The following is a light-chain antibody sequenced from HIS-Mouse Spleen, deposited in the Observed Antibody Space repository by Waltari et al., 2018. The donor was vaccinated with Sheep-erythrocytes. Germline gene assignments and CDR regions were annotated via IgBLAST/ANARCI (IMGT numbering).Light chain of an antibody. CDR3: YSTDSSGNHYV. CDR1: ALPKKY. J-gene: IGLJ1*01. Sequence: SYELPQPPSVSVSPGQTARITGSGDALPKKYASWYQQKSGQAPVLVMYEDSKRPSGIPERFSGSSSGTMATLTISGAQVEDEADYYCYSTDSSGNHYVFGTGTKVTVL. V-gene: IGLV3-10*01. CDR2: EDS.